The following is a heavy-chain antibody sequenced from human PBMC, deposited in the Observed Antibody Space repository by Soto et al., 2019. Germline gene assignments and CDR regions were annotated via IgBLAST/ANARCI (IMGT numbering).Heavy chain of an antibody. CDR1: GYTFTGYY. J-gene: IGHJ5*02. D-gene: IGHD6-19*01. CDR3: ARGTIPFYSSGWYWFDP. Sequence: QVQLVQSGAEVKKPGASVKVSCKASGYTFTGYYMHWVRQAPGQGLEWMGWINPNSGGTNYAQKFQGWVTMTRDTSISTAYMELSRLRSDDTAVYYCARGTIPFYSSGWYWFDPWGQGTLVTVSS. CDR2: INPNSGGT. V-gene: IGHV1-2*04.